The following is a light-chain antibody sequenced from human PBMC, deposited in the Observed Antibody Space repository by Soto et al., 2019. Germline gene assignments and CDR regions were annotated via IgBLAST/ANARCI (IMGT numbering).Light chain of an antibody. CDR1: QGINNY. J-gene: IGKJ5*01. CDR3: QQYSDWPPIT. Sequence: AIRMTQSTSSFSASTGDRIIITFPSSQGINNYLAWYQQKPGRAPKLLIYAASTLQSGVPSRFSGSGSGTDFTLTINYLQSEDFATYYCQQYSDWPPITFGQGTRLEIK. CDR2: AAS. V-gene: IGKV1-8*01.